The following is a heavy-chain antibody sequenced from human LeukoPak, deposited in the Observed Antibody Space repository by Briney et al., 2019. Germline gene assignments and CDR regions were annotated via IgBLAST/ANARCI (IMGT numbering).Heavy chain of an antibody. CDR2: IRSSGAT. CDR1: GFTGSNNY. CDR3: VRGNDYGGPHY. D-gene: IGHD4-23*01. Sequence: GGSLRLSCAASGFTGSNNYVSWVRQAPGMGLEWVSAIRSSGATCYADSVKGRFTISRDNGKNTLFLQMNSLRAEDTAVYYCVRGNDYGGPHYWGQGTLVTVSS. V-gene: IGHV3-53*01. J-gene: IGHJ4*02.